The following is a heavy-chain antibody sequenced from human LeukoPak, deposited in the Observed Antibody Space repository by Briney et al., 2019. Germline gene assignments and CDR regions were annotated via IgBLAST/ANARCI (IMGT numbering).Heavy chain of an antibody. CDR3: AREFVGGYDWENNWFDP. V-gene: IGHV1-18*01. D-gene: IGHD5-12*01. CDR2: ISAYNGNT. CDR1: GYTFTSYG. J-gene: IGHJ5*02. Sequence: ASVKVSCKASGYTFTSYGISWVRQAPGQGLEWMGWISAYNGNTNYAQKLQGRVTMTTDTSTSTAYMELRSLRSDDTAVYHCAREFVGGYDWENNWFDPWGQGTLVTVSS.